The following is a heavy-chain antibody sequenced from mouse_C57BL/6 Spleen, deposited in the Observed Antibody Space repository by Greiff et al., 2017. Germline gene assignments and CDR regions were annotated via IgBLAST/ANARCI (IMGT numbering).Heavy chain of an antibody. V-gene: IGHV1-52*01. D-gene: IGHD1-2*01. J-gene: IGHJ2*01. CDR3: AGEAIRPYFDY. CDR1: GYTFTSYW. Sequence: QVQLQQPGAELVRPGSSVKLSCKASGYTFTSYWMHWVKQRPIQGLEWIGNIDPSDSDTPYNQKFKDKATLTVDKASSTAYMQLSSLTSADSAVFCCAGEAIRPYFDYWGQGTTLTVSS. CDR2: IDPSDSDT.